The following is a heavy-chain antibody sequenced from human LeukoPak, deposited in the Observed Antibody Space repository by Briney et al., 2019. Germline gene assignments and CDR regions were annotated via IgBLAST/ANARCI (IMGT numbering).Heavy chain of an antibody. J-gene: IGHJ4*02. CDR1: GGSISSYH. CDR2: IYKDGRT. Sequence: SETLSLTCTFSGGSISSYHWNWIRQAPGKGLEWVGSIYKDGRTFYSSSLKSRVNISVDTSKNQFFLSLSFVTAADTAVYFCARLLSHFYHGSGSDYWGQGTLVTVSS. V-gene: IGHV4-59*04. CDR3: ARLLSHFYHGSGSDY. D-gene: IGHD3-10*01.